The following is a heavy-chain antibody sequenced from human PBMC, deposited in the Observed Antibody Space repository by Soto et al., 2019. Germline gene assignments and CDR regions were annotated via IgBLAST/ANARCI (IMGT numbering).Heavy chain of an antibody. CDR3: ARDPNTIFYT. V-gene: IGHV4-31*02. J-gene: IGHJ5*02. Sequence: LCGGSISSGGYYWSWIRQHPGKGLEWIGYIYYSGSTYYNPSLKSRVTISIDTSKNLFSLNLSSVTDADTAVYYCARDPNTIFYTWGQGILVTVSS. CDR1: GGSISSGGYY. D-gene: IGHD3-3*01. CDR2: IYYSGST.